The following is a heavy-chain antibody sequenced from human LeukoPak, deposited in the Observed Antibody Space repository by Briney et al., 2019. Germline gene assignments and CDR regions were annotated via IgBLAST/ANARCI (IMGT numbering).Heavy chain of an antibody. D-gene: IGHD5-18*01. CDR1: GFSFSSYA. Sequence: GGSLTLSCAPSGFSFSSYAMSWVRQAPGKGLEWVSAISGSGGSTYYADSVKGRFTISRDNCTNMLYLQMNSLRAEDTAVYYCAKDLMVNGYWGQGTLVTVSS. CDR2: ISGSGGST. CDR3: AKDLMVNGY. J-gene: IGHJ4*02. V-gene: IGHV3-23*01.